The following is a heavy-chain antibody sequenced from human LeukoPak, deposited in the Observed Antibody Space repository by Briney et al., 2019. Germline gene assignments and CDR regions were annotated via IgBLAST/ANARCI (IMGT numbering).Heavy chain of an antibody. J-gene: IGHJ4*02. Sequence: GGSLRLSCAASGFTFSSSAMSWVRQVPGKGLEWVSGISASGGSTSYADSVRGRFTISRDNSKNTLYVQMSSLRAEDTAVYYCARDYSSSPRTPDYWGQGTLVTVSS. CDR3: ARDYSSSPRTPDY. CDR1: GFTFSSSA. D-gene: IGHD6-6*01. V-gene: IGHV3-23*01. CDR2: ISASGGST.